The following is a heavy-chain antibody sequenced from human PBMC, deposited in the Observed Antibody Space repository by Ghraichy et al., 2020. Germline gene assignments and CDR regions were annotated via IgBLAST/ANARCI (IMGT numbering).Heavy chain of an antibody. Sequence: LNISCAASGFTFSSYGMHWVRQAPGKGLEWVAVIWYDGSNKYYADSVKGRFTISRDNSKNTLYLQMNSLRAEDTAVYYCARDGYEDYYYYGMDVWGQGTTVTVSS. CDR3: ARDGYEDYYYYGMDV. D-gene: IGHD5-12*01. CDR1: GFTFSSYG. V-gene: IGHV3-33*01. J-gene: IGHJ6*02. CDR2: IWYDGSNK.